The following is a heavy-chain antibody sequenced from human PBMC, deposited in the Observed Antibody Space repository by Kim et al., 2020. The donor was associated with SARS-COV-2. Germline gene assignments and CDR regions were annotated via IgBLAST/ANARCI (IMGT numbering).Heavy chain of an antibody. CDR1: GGSISSSSYY. CDR2: IYYSGST. J-gene: IGHJ4*01. D-gene: IGHD3-22*01. CDR3: ARLYQRRYDSKPYDY. V-gene: IGHV4-39*01. Sequence: SETLSLTCTVSGGSISSSSYYWGWIRQPPGKGLEWIGSIYYSGSTYYNPSLKSRVTISVDTSKNQFSLKLSSVTAEDTAVYYCARLYQRRYDSKPYDYWGQGTLVTVSS.